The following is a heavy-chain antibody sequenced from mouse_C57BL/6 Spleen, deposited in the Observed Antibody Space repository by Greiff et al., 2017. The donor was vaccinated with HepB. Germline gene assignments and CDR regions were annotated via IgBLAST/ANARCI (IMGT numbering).Heavy chain of an antibody. V-gene: IGHV1-53*01. D-gene: IGHD1-1*01. CDR1: GYTFTSYW. Sequence: QVQLQQSGTELVKPGASVKLSCKASGYTFTSYWMHWVKQRPGQGLEWIGNINPSNGGTNYNEKFKSKATLTVDKSSSTAYMQLSSLTSEDSAVYYCARGDYYGSEQGYFDVWGTGTTVTVSS. CDR3: ARGDYYGSEQGYFDV. CDR2: INPSNGGT. J-gene: IGHJ1*03.